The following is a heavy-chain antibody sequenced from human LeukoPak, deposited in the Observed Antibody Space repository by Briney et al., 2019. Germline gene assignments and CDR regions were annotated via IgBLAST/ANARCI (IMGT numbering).Heavy chain of an antibody. J-gene: IGHJ4*02. V-gene: IGHV3-7*01. CDR1: GFTFSSYW. D-gene: IGHD3-10*01. Sequence: GGSLRPSCAASGFTFSSYWMRWVRQAPGKGLEGVANIKNDGSEEYYVDSVKGRFTISRDNAKNSLFLQMNSLTVEDTAVYYCARAIRGSAVDTGDRWGQGTLVTVSS. CDR3: ARAIRGSAVDTGDR. CDR2: IKNDGSEE.